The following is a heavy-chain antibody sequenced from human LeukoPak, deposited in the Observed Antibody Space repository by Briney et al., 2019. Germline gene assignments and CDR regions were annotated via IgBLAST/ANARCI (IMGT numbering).Heavy chain of an antibody. Sequence: GGSLRLSCAASGFTFSSYSMNWVRQAPGKGLEWVSSISTSTIYIYYADSLKGRFTISRDNAKNSLYLQMNSLRAEDTAVYYCARGGVYSSRGIDYWGQGTLVTVSS. J-gene: IGHJ4*02. V-gene: IGHV3-21*01. CDR2: ISTSTIYI. CDR1: GFTFSSYS. CDR3: ARGGVYSSRGIDY. D-gene: IGHD6-13*01.